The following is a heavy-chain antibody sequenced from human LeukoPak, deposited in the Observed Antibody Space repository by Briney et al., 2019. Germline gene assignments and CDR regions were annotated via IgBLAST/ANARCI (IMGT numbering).Heavy chain of an antibody. CDR3: ARDTVTHGVDP. CDR1: GGSISSGGYY. D-gene: IGHD4-17*01. Sequence: SETLSLTCTVSGGSISSGGYYWSWIRQHPGKGLEWIGYIYYSGSTCYNPSLKSRVTISVDTSKNQFSLKLSSVTAADTAVYYCARDTVTHGVDPRGQGTLVTVSS. J-gene: IGHJ5*02. V-gene: IGHV4-31*03. CDR2: IYYSGST.